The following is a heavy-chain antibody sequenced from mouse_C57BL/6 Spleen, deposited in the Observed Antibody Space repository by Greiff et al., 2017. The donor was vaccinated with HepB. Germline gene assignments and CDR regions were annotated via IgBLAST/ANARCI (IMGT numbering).Heavy chain of an antibody. V-gene: IGHV1-74*01. J-gene: IGHJ3*01. CDR3: AIERGYDGYYGAY. CDR1: FYTFTSYF. CDR2: IHPSDSDT. Sequence: SFNSSFYTFTSYFMHLVKQIPCQCLEWIGRIHPSDSDTNYNQKFKGKATLTVDKSSSTAYMQLSSLTSEDSAVYYCAIERGYDGYYGAYWGQGTLVTVSA. D-gene: IGHD2-3*01.